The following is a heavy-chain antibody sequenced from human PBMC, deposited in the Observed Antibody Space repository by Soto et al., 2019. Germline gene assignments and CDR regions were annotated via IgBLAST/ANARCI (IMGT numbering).Heavy chain of an antibody. Sequence: EVQLVESGGGLVQPGGSLRLSCAASGFTFSSYWMSWVRQAPGKGLEWVANIKQDGSEKYYVDSVKGRFTISRDYAKNSLYLQMNSLRAEDTAVYYCARDGVGATLGYWGQGTLVTVSS. CDR1: GFTFSSYW. V-gene: IGHV3-7*01. CDR3: ARDGVGATLGY. CDR2: IKQDGSEK. D-gene: IGHD1-26*01. J-gene: IGHJ4*02.